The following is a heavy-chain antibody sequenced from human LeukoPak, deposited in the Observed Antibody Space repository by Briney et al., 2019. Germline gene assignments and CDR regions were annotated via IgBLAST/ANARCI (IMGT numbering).Heavy chain of an antibody. CDR1: GYTFTGYY. Sequence: ASVKVSCKASGYTFTGYYMHWVRQAPGQGLEWMGWINPNSGGTNYAQKFQGRVTMTRDTSISTAYMELSRLRSDDTAVYYCASYGSTMVRGVIIPHFDYWGQGTLVTVSS. D-gene: IGHD3-10*01. CDR2: INPNSGGT. J-gene: IGHJ4*02. CDR3: ASYGSTMVRGVIIPHFDY. V-gene: IGHV1-2*02.